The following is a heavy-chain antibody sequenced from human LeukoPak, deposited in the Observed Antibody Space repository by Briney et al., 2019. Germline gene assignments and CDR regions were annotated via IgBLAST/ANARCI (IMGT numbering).Heavy chain of an antibody. CDR1: GFTFSSYG. J-gene: IGHJ4*02. CDR2: ISSGGHI. D-gene: IGHD3-22*01. Sequence: GESLRLSCAASGFTFSSYGLNWVRQAPGKGLEWVSTISSGGHIYYEDSVKGRFTISRDNPKNSLYLQMNSLRAEDTAVYYCARDQDGGKYYYESSGYSHWGQGILVTVSS. CDR3: ARDQDGGKYYYESSGYSH. V-gene: IGHV3-21*01.